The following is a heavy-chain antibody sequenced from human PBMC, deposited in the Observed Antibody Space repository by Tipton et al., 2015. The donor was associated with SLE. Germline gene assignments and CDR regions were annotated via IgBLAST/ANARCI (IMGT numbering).Heavy chain of an antibody. CDR1: GGSISRGPYH. J-gene: IGHJ3*02. V-gene: IGHV4-39*07. Sequence: TLSLTCTVSGGSISRGPYHWGWIRQTPGKGLEWIGNVYYSGSAYYSRSLKSRVTISVDTSKNQFSLKLSSVTTADTAVYYCARVEAEMDAFDIWGQGTMVTVSS. CDR3: ARVEAEMDAFDI. CDR2: VYYSGSA.